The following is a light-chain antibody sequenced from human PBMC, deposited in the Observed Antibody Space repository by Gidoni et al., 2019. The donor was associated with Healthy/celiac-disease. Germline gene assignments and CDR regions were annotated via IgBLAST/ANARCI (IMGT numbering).Light chain of an antibody. CDR3: MQALQTPLT. V-gene: IGKV2-28*01. CDR2: LGS. CDR1: QSLLHSNGYNY. J-gene: IGKJ4*01. Sequence: DIVMTQSPLSLPVTPGEPASISCRSSQSLLHSNGYNYLDWYLQKPGQSPQPLIYLGSNRASGVPARFSGSGSGTDFTLKISRVEAEDVGVYYCMQALQTPLTFGGGTKVEIK.